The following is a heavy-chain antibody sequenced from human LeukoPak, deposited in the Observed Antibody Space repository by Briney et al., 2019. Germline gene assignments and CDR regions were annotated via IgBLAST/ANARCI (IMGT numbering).Heavy chain of an antibody. J-gene: IGHJ4*02. CDR1: GGSISSSNW. CDR3: ARAVLSYCSGGSCPYFDY. V-gene: IGHV4-4*02. CDR2: IYHSGST. D-gene: IGHD2-15*01. Sequence: SGTLSLTCAVSGGSISSSNWWSWVRQPPGKGLEWIGEIYHSGSTNYNPSLKSRVTISVDKSKNQFSLKLSSVTAADTAVYYCARAVLSYCSGGSCPYFDYWGQGTLVTVSS.